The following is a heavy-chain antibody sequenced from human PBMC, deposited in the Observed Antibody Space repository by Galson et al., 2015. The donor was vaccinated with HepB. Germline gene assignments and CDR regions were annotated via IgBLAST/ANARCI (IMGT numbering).Heavy chain of an antibody. CDR3: ARAPHYYDSSGYHYGTAFDI. D-gene: IGHD3-22*01. V-gene: IGHV6-1*01. Sequence: CAISGDSVSSNSAAWNWIRQSPSRGLEWLGRTYYRSKWYNDYAASVKSRITINPDTSKNQFSLQLNSVTPEDTAVYYCARAPHYYDSSGYHYGTAFDIWGQGTMVTVSS. CDR1: GDSVSSNSAA. J-gene: IGHJ3*02. CDR2: TYYRSKWYN.